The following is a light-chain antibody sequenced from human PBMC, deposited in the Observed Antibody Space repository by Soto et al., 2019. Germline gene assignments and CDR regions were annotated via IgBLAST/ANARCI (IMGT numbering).Light chain of an antibody. CDR2: GAS. Sequence: QMTQSPSSLSASVGEKIIITCRASQTIRTYLNWYQQKPGMAPQLLIYGASTVQSGVPSRFSGSGSGTDFTLTISSLQPEDFATYYCQQTFSTLPWTFGPGTKVDIK. CDR1: QTIRTY. V-gene: IGKV1-39*01. CDR3: QQTFSTLPWT. J-gene: IGKJ1*01.